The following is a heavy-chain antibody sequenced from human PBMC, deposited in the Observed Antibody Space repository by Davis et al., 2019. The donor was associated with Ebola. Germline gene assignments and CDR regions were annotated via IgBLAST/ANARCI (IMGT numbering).Heavy chain of an antibody. Sequence: SGPTLVKPTETLTLTCTVSGFSLSNARMGVSWIRQPPGKALEWLAHIFSNDEKSYSTSLKSRLTISKDTSKSQVVLTMTNMDPVDTATYYCARMGGSWPLKGPYYYYYGMDVWGQGTTVTVSS. D-gene: IGHD3-16*01. CDR1: GFSLSNARMG. J-gene: IGHJ6*02. CDR3: ARMGGSWPLKGPYYYYYGMDV. V-gene: IGHV2-26*01. CDR2: IFSNDEK.